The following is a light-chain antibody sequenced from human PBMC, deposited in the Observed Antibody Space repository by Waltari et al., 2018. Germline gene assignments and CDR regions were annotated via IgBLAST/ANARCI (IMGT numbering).Light chain of an antibody. Sequence: QSALTQPASVSGSPGQSITISCTGTSSDVGGYKHVPWYQQHPGKAPKLMIYAVSNRPSGVSNRFSGSKSGNTASLTISGLQAEDEADYYCSSYTSSTVVFGGGTKLTVL. CDR3: SSYTSSTVV. CDR2: AVS. CDR1: SSDVGGYKH. V-gene: IGLV2-14*03. J-gene: IGLJ2*01.